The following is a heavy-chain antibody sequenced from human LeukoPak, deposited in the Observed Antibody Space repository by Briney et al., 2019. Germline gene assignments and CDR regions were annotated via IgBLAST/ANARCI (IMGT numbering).Heavy chain of an antibody. CDR3: ARLIYYYDSSGYYYGNAFDI. D-gene: IGHD3-22*01. Sequence: SETLSLTCTVSGGSISSYYWSWIRQPPGKGLEWIGYIYYSGSTNYNPSLKSRVTISVDTSKNQFSLKLSSVTAVDTAVYYCARLIYYYDSSGYYYGNAFDIWGQGTMVTVSS. V-gene: IGHV4-59*01. J-gene: IGHJ3*02. CDR1: GGSISSYY. CDR2: IYYSGST.